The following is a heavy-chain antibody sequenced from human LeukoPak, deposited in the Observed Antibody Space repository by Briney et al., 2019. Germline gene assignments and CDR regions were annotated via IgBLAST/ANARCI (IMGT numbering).Heavy chain of an antibody. Sequence: PGGSLRLSCAASGFTFSSYGMHWVRQAPGKGLEWVAFIRYDGSNKYYADSVKGRFTISRDNSKNTLYLQMNSLRAEDTAVYYCAKDTSTISVSGTCFDYWGQGTLVTVSS. CDR3: AKDTSTISVSGTCFDY. CDR1: GFTFSSYG. D-gene: IGHD6-19*01. CDR2: IRYDGSNK. V-gene: IGHV3-30*02. J-gene: IGHJ4*02.